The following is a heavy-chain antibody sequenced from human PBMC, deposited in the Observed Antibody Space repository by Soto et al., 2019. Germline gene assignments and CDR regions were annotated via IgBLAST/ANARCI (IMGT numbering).Heavy chain of an antibody. V-gene: IGHV4-61*01. D-gene: IGHD6-19*01. CDR1: GGSVSSGSYY. Sequence: QVQLQESGPGLVKPSETLSLTCTVSGGSVSSGSYYWSWIRQPPGKGLEWIGYIYYSGSTNYNPSLKSRVIISVDTSKNQFSLKLSSVTAADTAVYYCAREVEKLAVAHWFDPWGQGTLVTVSS. CDR2: IYYSGST. J-gene: IGHJ5*02. CDR3: AREVEKLAVAHWFDP.